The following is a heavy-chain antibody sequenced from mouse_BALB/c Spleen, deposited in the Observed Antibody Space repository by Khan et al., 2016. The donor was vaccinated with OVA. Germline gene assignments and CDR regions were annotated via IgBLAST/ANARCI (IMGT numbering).Heavy chain of an antibody. CDR3: TRSGYGAFAY. Sequence: QVQLQQSGAELVKPGASMKLSCKASGYTFTSYYMYWVKQRPGQGLEWIGEINPSDGDTNFNEKFKSKATLTVDKSSSTAYMQLSSLTSEDSAVYYCTRSGYGAFAYWGQGTLVTVSA. V-gene: IGHV1S81*02. D-gene: IGHD1-1*02. CDR2: INPSDGDT. CDR1: GYTFTSYY. J-gene: IGHJ3*01.